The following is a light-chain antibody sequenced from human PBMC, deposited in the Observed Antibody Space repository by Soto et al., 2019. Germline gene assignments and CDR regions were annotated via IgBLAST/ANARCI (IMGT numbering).Light chain of an antibody. Sequence: EIVLTHSPDALSVSPAAGAILPCRASQGISRTLAWYQQKPGQAPRLLIYAASTRATGIPVRFSGSGAETEFTLTIRSLQSEDFELYYCHQYNNWPWTFGQGTNVDIK. CDR3: HQYNNWPWT. J-gene: IGKJ1*01. CDR1: QGISRT. CDR2: AAS. V-gene: IGKV3-15*01.